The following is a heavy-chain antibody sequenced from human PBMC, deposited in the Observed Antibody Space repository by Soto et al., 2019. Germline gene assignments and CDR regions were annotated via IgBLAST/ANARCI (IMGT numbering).Heavy chain of an antibody. CDR3: AKDKPGTTSFDY. V-gene: IGHV3-23*01. D-gene: IGHD1-1*01. CDR2: ISDRGDTT. J-gene: IGHJ4*02. CDR1: GFTISSNA. Sequence: GSLRLSCAASGFTISSNAMYWVRQAPGKGLEWVSGISDRGDTTHYADSVKGRFTISRDTSKNTLYLQLNTLRADDTAVYYCAKDKPGTTSFDYWGQGT.